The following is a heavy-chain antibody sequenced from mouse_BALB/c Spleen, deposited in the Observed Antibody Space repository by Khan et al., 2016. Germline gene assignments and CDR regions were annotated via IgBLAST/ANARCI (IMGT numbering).Heavy chain of an antibody. CDR2: INTETGEA. CDR1: GYTFTDYS. J-gene: IGHJ2*01. V-gene: IGHV9-2-1*01. Sequence: QIQLVQSGPELKKPGETVKISCKASGYTFTDYSMHWVKHIPGKGLKWMGWINTETGEATYADDFKGRFAFSLETSASTAYLQINNLKNEDTVTYFFIIDWDLDYWGQGTTLTVSS. D-gene: IGHD4-1*01. CDR3: IIDWDLDY.